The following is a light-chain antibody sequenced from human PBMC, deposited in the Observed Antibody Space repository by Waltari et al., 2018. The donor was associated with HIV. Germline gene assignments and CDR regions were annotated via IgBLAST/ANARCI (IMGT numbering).Light chain of an antibody. CDR1: SSDVGGYNY. Sequence: QSALPQPPSASGSPGQSVTISCTGTSSDVGGYNYVPWYQLHPGNAPKLIIYEVTERPSGVPDRFSGSKSGNTASLTVSGLQAEDEADYYCSSYAGSNKLVFGGGTKLTVV. CDR3: SSYAGSNKLV. V-gene: IGLV2-8*01. J-gene: IGLJ2*01. CDR2: EVT.